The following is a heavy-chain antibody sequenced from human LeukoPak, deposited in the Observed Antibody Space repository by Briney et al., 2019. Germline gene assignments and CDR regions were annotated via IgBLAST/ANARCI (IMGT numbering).Heavy chain of an antibody. J-gene: IGHJ4*02. D-gene: IGHD6-6*01. Sequence: SETLSLTCTVSGGSISSYYWSWIRQPPGKGLEWIGYIYCSGSTNYNPSLKSRVTISVDTSKNQFSLKLSSVTAADTAVYYCARERDSSSSSYYFDYWGQGTLVTVSS. CDR1: GGSISSYY. CDR3: ARERDSSSSSYYFDY. V-gene: IGHV4-59*01. CDR2: IYCSGST.